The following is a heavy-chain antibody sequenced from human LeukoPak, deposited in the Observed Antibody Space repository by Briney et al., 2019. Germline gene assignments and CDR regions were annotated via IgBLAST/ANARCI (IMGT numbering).Heavy chain of an antibody. CDR2: ISSSSSYI. D-gene: IGHD6-13*01. V-gene: IGHV3-21*01. J-gene: IGHJ4*02. Sequence: GGSLRLSCAASGFTFSSYSMNWVRQAPGKGLEWVSSISSSSSYIYYADSVKGRFTISRDNAKNSLYLQMNSLRAEDTAVYYCARPFPTYSSSWYYVGYWGQGTLVTVSS. CDR1: GFTFSSYS. CDR3: ARPFPTYSSSWYYVGY.